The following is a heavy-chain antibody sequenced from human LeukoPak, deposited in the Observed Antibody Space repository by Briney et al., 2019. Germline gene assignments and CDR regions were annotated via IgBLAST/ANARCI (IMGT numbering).Heavy chain of an antibody. CDR2: ISSSSSYI. D-gene: IGHD3-10*01. CDR3: ARDPTGDYYGPGSIKDY. V-gene: IGHV3-21*01. Sequence: PGGSLRLSCAASGFTFSSYSMNWVRQAPGKGLEWVSSISSSSSYIYYADSVKGRFTISRDNAKNSLYLQMNSLRAEDTAVYYCARDPTGDYYGPGSIKDYWGQGTLVTVSS. J-gene: IGHJ4*02. CDR1: GFTFSSYS.